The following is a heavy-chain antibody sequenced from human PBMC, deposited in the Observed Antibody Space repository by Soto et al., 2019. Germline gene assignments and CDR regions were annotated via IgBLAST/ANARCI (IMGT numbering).Heavy chain of an antibody. Sequence: KESGPTLVKPTQTLTLTCTFSGFSLRTSGVGVGWIRQPPGKALDWLALIYWNDNKLYSPSLQSRLTITKDTSKNQVVLTLSNVDLVDTATYYCAHTPGYGDYDFYYFGMDVWGQGTPVTVSS. D-gene: IGHD4-17*01. J-gene: IGHJ6*02. CDR1: GFSLRTSGVG. CDR3: AHTPGYGDYDFYYFGMDV. V-gene: IGHV2-5*01. CDR2: IYWNDNK.